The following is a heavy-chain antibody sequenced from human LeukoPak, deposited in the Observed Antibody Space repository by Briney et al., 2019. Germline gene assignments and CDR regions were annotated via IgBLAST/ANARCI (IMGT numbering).Heavy chain of an antibody. CDR2: IYYSGST. D-gene: IGHD3-10*01. CDR3: ARDLGITDAFDI. CDR1: GGSISSYY. J-gene: IGHJ3*02. V-gene: IGHV4-59*12. Sequence: PSETLSLTCTVSGGSISSYYWSWIRQPPGKGLEWIGYIYYSGSTYYNPSLKSRVTISVDTSKNQFSLKLSSVTAPDTAVYYCARDLGITDAFDIWGQGTMVTVSS.